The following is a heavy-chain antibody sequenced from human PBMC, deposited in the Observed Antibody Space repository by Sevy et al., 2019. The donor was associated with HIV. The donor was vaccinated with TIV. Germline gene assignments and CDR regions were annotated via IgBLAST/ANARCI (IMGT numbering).Heavy chain of an antibody. Sequence: GGSLRLSCAASGFTFSSYEMNWVRQAPGKGLEWVSYISSSGSLIYYADSVKGRFTISRDNSKNTLYLQMNSLRAEDTAVYSCAKDYYDGSGYYPQGAFDIWGQGTMVTVSS. CDR3: AKDYYDGSGYYPQGAFDI. J-gene: IGHJ3*02. V-gene: IGHV3-48*03. CDR1: GFTFSSYE. CDR2: ISSSGSLI. D-gene: IGHD3-22*01.